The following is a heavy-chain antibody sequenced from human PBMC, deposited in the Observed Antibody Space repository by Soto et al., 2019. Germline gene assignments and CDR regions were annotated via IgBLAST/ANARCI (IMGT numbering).Heavy chain of an antibody. D-gene: IGHD2-2*01. Sequence: ASVKVSCQASGCTSADFGISWVRQAPGQGLEWMGWVSGNNGASNPAPKVQGRITMTLDTSTGVSYMALRSLRSDDTAIYYCVRDQKYFRVNGNWFDSWGQGTLVTVSS. CDR3: VRDQKYFRVNGNWFDS. V-gene: IGHV1-18*04. CDR1: GCTSADFG. J-gene: IGHJ5*01. CDR2: VSGNNGAS.